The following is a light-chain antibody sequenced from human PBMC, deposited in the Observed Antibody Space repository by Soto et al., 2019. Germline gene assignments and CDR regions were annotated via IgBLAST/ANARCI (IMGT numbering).Light chain of an antibody. V-gene: IGKV3-15*01. CDR3: QQYNKWPQT. J-gene: IGKJ1*01. CDR2: GAS. Sequence: EIVMTQSPATLSVSPGERATLSSRASQSVSGSYLAWYQQKPGQAPRLLIYGASSRATDIPATFTGSGSGTEFTLTISSLQSEDIAVYYCQQYNKWPQTFGQGTKVDI. CDR1: QSVSGSY.